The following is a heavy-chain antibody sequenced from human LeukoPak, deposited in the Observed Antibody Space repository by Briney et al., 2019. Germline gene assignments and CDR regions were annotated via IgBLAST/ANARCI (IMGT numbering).Heavy chain of an antibody. CDR1: GGSISSGDYY. V-gene: IGHV4-30-4*01. CDR3: ARDVPSYDHLWGRTNGMDV. CDR2: IYYSGST. D-gene: IGHD3-16*01. J-gene: IGHJ6*02. Sequence: SETLSLTCTVSGGSISSGDYYWSWIRQPPGKGLEWIGYIYYSGSTYYNPSLKSRFTISVDTSKNQFSLKLTSVIAADTAVYYCARDVPSYDHLWGRTNGMDVWGQGTTVTVSS.